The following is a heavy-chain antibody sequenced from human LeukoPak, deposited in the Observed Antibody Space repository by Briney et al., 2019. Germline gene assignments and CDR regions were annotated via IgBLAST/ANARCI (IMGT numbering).Heavy chain of an antibody. J-gene: IGHJ6*02. V-gene: IGHV3-9*01. CDR3: AKEIAVAGFYYYYGMDV. CDR2: ISWNSGSI. D-gene: IGHD6-19*01. Sequence: SLRLSCAASGFTFSDYYMSWIRQAPGKGLEWVSGISWNSGSIGYADSVKGRFTISRDNAKNYLYLQMNSLRAEDTALYYCAKEIAVAGFYYYYGMDVWGQGTTVTVSS. CDR1: GFTFSDYY.